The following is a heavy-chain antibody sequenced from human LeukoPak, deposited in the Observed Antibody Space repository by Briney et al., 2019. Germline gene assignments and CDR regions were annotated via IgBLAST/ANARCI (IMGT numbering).Heavy chain of an antibody. D-gene: IGHD3-22*01. CDR2: IYPDDSDT. V-gene: IGHV5-51*01. Sequence: GESLKISCKGSGYSFSDYWIGWVRQMPGKGLEWMGIIYPDDSDTRYSTSFQGQVTISVDKSINTAYLQWSSLTASDTAIYFCAVSEYDSSGYPSPYFDSWGQGTLVIVSS. J-gene: IGHJ4*02. CDR3: AVSEYDSSGYPSPYFDS. CDR1: GYSFSDYW.